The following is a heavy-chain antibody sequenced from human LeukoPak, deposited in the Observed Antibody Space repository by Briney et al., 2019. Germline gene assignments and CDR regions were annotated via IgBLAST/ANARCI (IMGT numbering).Heavy chain of an antibody. CDR2: ISSSSSYI. J-gene: IGHJ4*02. Sequence: GGSLRLSCAASGFTFSDYSMNWVRQAPGKGLEWVSSISSSSSYIFYADPVKGRFTISRDNAKNSLYLQMNSLRAEDTAVYYCARETGYSYGYSDYWGQGTLVTVSS. V-gene: IGHV3-21*01. CDR3: ARETGYSYGYSDY. CDR1: GFTFSDYS. D-gene: IGHD5-18*01.